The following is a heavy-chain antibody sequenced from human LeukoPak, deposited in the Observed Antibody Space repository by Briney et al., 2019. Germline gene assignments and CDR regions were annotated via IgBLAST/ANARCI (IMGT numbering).Heavy chain of an antibody. Sequence: GRSLRLSCAASGFIFDDYAMHWVRHAPGKGMVWVSRINSDGSSTMYADSVKGRFTISRDNAKNTLYLQMNSLRAEDTAIYYCARAPSINGAVDYWGQGTLVTVSS. CDR3: ARAPSINGAVDY. CDR1: GFIFDDYA. CDR2: INSDGSST. D-gene: IGHD7-27*01. J-gene: IGHJ4*02. V-gene: IGHV3-74*03.